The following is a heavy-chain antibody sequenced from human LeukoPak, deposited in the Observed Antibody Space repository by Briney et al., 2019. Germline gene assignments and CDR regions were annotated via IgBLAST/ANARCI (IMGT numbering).Heavy chain of an antibody. J-gene: IGHJ4*02. Sequence: GGSLRLSCAASGFTFSTYWMSWVRQAPGKGLEGVAKIKQDGSEKYYVDSVKGRFTISRDNAKNSLFLQMNSLRAEDTAVYYCARVRCSSNSCFPDYWGQGTLVTVSS. D-gene: IGHD2-2*01. CDR3: ARVRCSSNSCFPDY. CDR1: GFTFSTYW. V-gene: IGHV3-7*01. CDR2: IKQDGSEK.